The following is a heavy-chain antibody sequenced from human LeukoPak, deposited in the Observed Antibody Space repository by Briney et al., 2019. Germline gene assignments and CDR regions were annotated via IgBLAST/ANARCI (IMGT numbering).Heavy chain of an antibody. Sequence: GGSLRLSCAASGFTFSSYSMNWVRQAPEKVLEWVSSISSSSYIYYADSVKGRFTISRDNAKNSLYLQMNSLRAEDTAVYYCASWDYGDYVDAFDIWGQGTMVTVSS. V-gene: IGHV3-21*01. CDR3: ASWDYGDYVDAFDI. CDR2: ISSSSYI. D-gene: IGHD4-17*01. J-gene: IGHJ3*02. CDR1: GFTFSSYS.